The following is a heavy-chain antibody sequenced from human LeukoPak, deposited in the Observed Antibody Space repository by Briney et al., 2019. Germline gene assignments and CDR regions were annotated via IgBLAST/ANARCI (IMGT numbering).Heavy chain of an antibody. D-gene: IGHD3-10*01. J-gene: IGHJ6*03. CDR1: GGTFSSYA. CDR3: ASFYGSGSPHYYYYYMDV. CDR2: IIPIFGTA. Sequence: VASVKVSCKASGGTFSSYAISWVRQAPGQGLEWMGGIIPIFGTANYAQKFQGRVTITADESTSTAYMELSSLRSEDTAVYYCASFYGSGSPHYYYYYMDVWGKGTTVTVSS. V-gene: IGHV1-69*01.